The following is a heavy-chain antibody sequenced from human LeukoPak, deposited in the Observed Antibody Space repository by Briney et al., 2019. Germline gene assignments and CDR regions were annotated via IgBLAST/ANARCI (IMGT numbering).Heavy chain of an antibody. J-gene: IGHJ4*02. CDR1: GYTFTSFD. CDR3: VRVRGNCGDDCYSFDS. D-gene: IGHD2-21*02. Sequence: ASVKVSFKASGYTFTSFDFSWVRQATGQGLEWMGWMNPNSGNSGYEQRFQGRVTLTRNTAIRTAYMELSGLRSDDTAVYYCVRVRGNCGDDCYSFDSWGQGTLVTVSS. CDR2: MNPNSGNS. V-gene: IGHV1-8*01.